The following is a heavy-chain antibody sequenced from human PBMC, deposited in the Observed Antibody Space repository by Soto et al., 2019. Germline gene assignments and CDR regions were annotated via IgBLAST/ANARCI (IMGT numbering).Heavy chain of an antibody. CDR3: ANKLSGWSRQFEY. CDR1: GLTFSNYA. V-gene: IGHV3-23*01. J-gene: IGHJ4*02. D-gene: IGHD6-19*01. Sequence: GGSLRLSCAASGLTFSNYAMSWVRQAPGKGLEWVSAISDSGRSTYYADSVKGRFTISRDNSKNTLYLQMSGLRAEDTAIYYCANKLSGWSRQFEYWGQGTLVTVSS. CDR2: ISDSGRST.